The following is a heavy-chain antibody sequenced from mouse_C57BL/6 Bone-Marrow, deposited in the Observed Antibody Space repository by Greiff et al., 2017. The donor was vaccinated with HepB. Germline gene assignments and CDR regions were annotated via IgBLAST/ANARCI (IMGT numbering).Heavy chain of an antibody. CDR2: ISNLAYSN. Sequence: EVKLMESGGGLVQPGGSLKLSCAASGFTFSDYGMAWVRQAPRKGPEWVAFISNLAYSNYYADTVTGRFTISRENAKNTLYLEMSSLRSEDTAMYYCARKGDYYGSSYWYFDVWGTGTTVTVSS. V-gene: IGHV5-15*01. D-gene: IGHD1-1*01. CDR3: ARKGDYYGSSYWYFDV. J-gene: IGHJ1*03. CDR1: GFTFSDYG.